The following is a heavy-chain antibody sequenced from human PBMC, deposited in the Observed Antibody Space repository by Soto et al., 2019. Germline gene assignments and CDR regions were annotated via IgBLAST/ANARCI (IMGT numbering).Heavy chain of an antibody. CDR1: GDSISTFY. CDR3: ARGRTVRNYADDSSDYFYFFDY. D-gene: IGHD3-22*01. CDR2: VYYTGST. Sequence: LSLTCTVSGDSISTFYWGWMRQSPGKELEWIGYVYYTGSTNYNPSLKSRVTISVDRSKNQFSLKLTSANAADTAVYYCARGRTVRNYADDSSDYFYFFDYWGQGTQVTGLL. J-gene: IGHJ4*02. V-gene: IGHV4-59*01.